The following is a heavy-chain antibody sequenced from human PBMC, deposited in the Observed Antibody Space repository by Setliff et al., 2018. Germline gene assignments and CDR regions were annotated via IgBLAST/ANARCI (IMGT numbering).Heavy chain of an antibody. CDR2: FWADGNRR. CDR3: GRDDDTTSHYSILNF. D-gene: IGHD4-4*01. Sequence: GGSLRLSCTASGFILRNYGIHWVRQAPGKGLEWVAVFWADGNRRFYADSVKGRFTVSGDLSMDTVFLQMDSLRAEDTALYYCGRDDDTTSHYSILNFWGQGTMVTVSS. J-gene: IGHJ3*01. V-gene: IGHV3-33*08. CDR1: GFILRNYG.